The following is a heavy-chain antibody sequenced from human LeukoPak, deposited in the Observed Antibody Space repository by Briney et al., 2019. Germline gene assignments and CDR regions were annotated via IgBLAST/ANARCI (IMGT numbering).Heavy chain of an antibody. CDR3: ARGGYCSSGDRDHNYMDV. Sequence: PSETLSLTCTVSGGSINNYYWGWIRQPAGKGLEWIGRIYASGSTNYNPSLKSRLSLLVDKSKNQFSLKLNSVTAADTAVYYCARGGYCSSGDRDHNYMDVWGKGTTVTVSS. D-gene: IGHD2-2*01. CDR2: IYASGST. CDR1: GGSINNYY. V-gene: IGHV4-4*07. J-gene: IGHJ6*03.